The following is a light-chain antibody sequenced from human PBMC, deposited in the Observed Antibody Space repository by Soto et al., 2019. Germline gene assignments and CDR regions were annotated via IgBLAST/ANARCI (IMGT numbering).Light chain of an antibody. Sequence: DIVMTQSPLSLPVTLGQPASISCRSSQSLVHSDGNTYLNWFLQRPGQSPRRLIYEISNRDSGVTDRFSGSGSGADFTLKISRVEAEDVGVYYCMQGTQWPWTFGQGTKVEIK. CDR1: QSLVHSDGNTY. J-gene: IGKJ1*01. CDR3: MQGTQWPWT. CDR2: EIS. V-gene: IGKV2-30*02.